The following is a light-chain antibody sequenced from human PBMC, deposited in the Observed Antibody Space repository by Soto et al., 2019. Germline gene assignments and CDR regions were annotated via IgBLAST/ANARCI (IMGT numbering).Light chain of an antibody. Sequence: EIVMTQSPATLSVPPGERATLSCRASQSVHTNLAWYQKKPGQAPRLLIYGASTRATGIPARFSGSGSGTEFTLTITSLQSEDFAVYYCQQYNNWKTFGQGTKVEIK. CDR2: GAS. V-gene: IGKV3-15*01. CDR3: QQYNNWKT. CDR1: QSVHTN. J-gene: IGKJ1*01.